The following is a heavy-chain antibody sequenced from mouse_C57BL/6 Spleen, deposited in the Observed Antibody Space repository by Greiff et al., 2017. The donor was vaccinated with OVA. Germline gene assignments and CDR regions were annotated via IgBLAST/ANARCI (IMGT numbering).Heavy chain of an antibody. CDR1: GYTFTSYW. J-gene: IGHJ3*01. Sequence: VQLQQPGAELVMPGASVKLSCKASGYTFTSYWMHWVKQRPGQGLEWIGEIDPSDSYTNYNQKFKGKSTLTVDKSSSTAYMQLSSLTSEDSAVYYCARFDYDGAFAYWGQGTLVTVSA. V-gene: IGHV1-69*01. D-gene: IGHD2-4*01. CDR2: IDPSDSYT. CDR3: ARFDYDGAFAY.